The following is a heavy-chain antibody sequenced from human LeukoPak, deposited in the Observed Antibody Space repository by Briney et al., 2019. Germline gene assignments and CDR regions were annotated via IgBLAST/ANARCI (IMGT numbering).Heavy chain of an antibody. J-gene: IGHJ4*02. CDR1: GYTFTSYG. CDR3: ARDYYYYDSSGYPNY. V-gene: IGHV1-18*01. D-gene: IGHD3-22*01. Sequence: ASVTVSCKASGYTFTSYGISWVRQAPGQGLEWMGWISAYNGNTNYAQKLQGRVTMTTDTSTSTAYMELRSLRSDDTAVYYCARDYYYYDSSGYPNYWGQGTLVTVSS. CDR2: ISAYNGNT.